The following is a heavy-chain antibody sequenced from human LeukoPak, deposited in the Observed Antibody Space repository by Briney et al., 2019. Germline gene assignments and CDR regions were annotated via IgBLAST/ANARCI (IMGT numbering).Heavy chain of an antibody. CDR3: AKGSRYYDILTGYYAYYYYGMDV. CDR1: GFTFSSYA. Sequence: PGGSLRLSCAASGFTFSSYAMSWVRQAPGKGLEWVSAISGSGGSTYYADSVKGRFTISRDNSKNTLYLQMNSLRAEDTAVYYCAKGSRYYDILTGYYAYYYYGMDVWGQGTTVTVSS. V-gene: IGHV3-23*01. J-gene: IGHJ6*02. D-gene: IGHD3-9*01. CDR2: ISGSGGST.